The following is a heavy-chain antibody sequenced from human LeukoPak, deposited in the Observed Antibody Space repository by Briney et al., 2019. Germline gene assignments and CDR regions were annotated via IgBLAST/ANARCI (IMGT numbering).Heavy chain of an antibody. D-gene: IGHD3-10*01. J-gene: IGHJ4*02. CDR1: GGSISTYY. Sequence: SETLSLTCTVSGGSISTYYWSWIRQPPGKGRGWIGYIYYSGSTNYTPSLKSRVTISVDTSKNQFSLKLSSVTAADTAVYYCARVGGGCFDYWGQGTLVTVSS. CDR3: ARVGGGCFDY. CDR2: IYYSGST. V-gene: IGHV4-59*01.